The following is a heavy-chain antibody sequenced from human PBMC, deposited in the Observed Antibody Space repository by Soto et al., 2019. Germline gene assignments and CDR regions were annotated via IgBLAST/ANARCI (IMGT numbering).Heavy chain of an antibody. CDR3: AKEDYGDYGYFQH. Sequence: EVQLLESGGGLLQPGGPLRLSCAPSGFTFTGIARGWARQPPGKGLEWVSVFSGSGGSTYYADSVKGRFTISRDNSKNTLYLQMNSLRAEDTAVYYCAKEDYGDYGYFQHWGQGTLVTVSS. CDR2: FSGSGGST. V-gene: IGHV3-23*01. D-gene: IGHD4-17*01. CDR1: GFTFTGIA. J-gene: IGHJ1*01.